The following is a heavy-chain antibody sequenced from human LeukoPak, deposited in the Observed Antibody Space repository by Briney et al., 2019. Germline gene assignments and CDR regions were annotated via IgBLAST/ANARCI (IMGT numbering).Heavy chain of an antibody. D-gene: IGHD5-18*01. Sequence: SETLSLTCAVYGGSFSGYYWSWIRQPPGKGLEWIGEINHSGSTNYNPSLKSRVTISVDTSKNQFSLKLSSVTAADTAVYYCARVGYSCGYRTGWFDPWGQGTLVTVSS. CDR3: ARVGYSCGYRTGWFDP. CDR1: GGSFSGYY. V-gene: IGHV4-34*01. J-gene: IGHJ5*02. CDR2: INHSGST.